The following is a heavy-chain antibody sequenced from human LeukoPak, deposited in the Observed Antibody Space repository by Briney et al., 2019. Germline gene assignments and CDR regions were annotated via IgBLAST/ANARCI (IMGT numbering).Heavy chain of an antibody. J-gene: IGHJ4*02. Sequence: PGGSLRLSCAASGFTFSDYYMSWIRQAPGKGLEWLSYISSTSVTKYYADSVKGRFTISRDNAKNSPYLQMNSLRAEDTAVYYCARNIDYYDSSGYYYLRYFDFWGQGTLVTVSS. CDR3: ARNIDYYDSSGYYYLRYFDF. D-gene: IGHD3-22*01. CDR1: GFTFSDYY. CDR2: ISSTSVTK. V-gene: IGHV3-11*01.